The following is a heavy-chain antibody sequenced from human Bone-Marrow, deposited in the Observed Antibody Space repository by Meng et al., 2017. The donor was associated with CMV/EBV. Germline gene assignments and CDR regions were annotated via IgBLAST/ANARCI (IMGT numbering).Heavy chain of an antibody. V-gene: IGHV4-30-4*08. CDR1: GGSISSGDYY. Sequence: SCTVSGGSISSGDYYWSWIRQPPGKGLEWIGYIYYSGSTYYNPSLKSRVTISVDTSKNQFSLKLSSVTAADTAVYYCARGDCSSTSCYTPPYYYYGMDVWGQGTTVTVSS. CDR2: IYYSGST. D-gene: IGHD2-2*02. J-gene: IGHJ6*02. CDR3: ARGDCSSTSCYTPPYYYYGMDV.